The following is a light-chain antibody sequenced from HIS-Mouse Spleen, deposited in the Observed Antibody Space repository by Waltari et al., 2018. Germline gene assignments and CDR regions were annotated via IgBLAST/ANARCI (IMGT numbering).Light chain of an antibody. V-gene: IGLV3-1*01. CDR2: QDS. CDR1: KLGDKY. CDR3: QAWDSSTVV. J-gene: IGLJ2*01. Sequence: SYELTQPPSVSVSPGQTASITCTGDKLGDKYACWYTQKPGQSAVLVIYQDSKRPSGIPERFSGSNSGNTATLTISGTQAMDEADYYCQAWDSSTVVFGGGTKLTVL.